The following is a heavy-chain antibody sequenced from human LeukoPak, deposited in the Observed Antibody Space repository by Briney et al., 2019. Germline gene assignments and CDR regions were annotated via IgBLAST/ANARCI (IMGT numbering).Heavy chain of an antibody. CDR3: ARVVYDSSGYDY. V-gene: IGHV1-2*02. CDR1: GYAFSAYY. Sequence: ASVKVSCKASGYAFSAYYMHWVRQAPGQGLEWMGWINPNSGGTNYAQKFQGRVTMTRDTSISTAYMELSRLRSDDTAVYYCARVVYDSSGYDYWGQGTLVTVSS. D-gene: IGHD3-22*01. CDR2: INPNSGGT. J-gene: IGHJ4*02.